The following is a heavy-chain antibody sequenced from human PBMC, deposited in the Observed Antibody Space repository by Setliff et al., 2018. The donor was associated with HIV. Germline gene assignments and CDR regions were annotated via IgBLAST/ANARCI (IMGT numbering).Heavy chain of an antibody. CDR1: GGSFSGYY. Sequence: SETLSLTGAVYGGSFSGYYWSWIRQPPGKGLEWIGEINHSGSTNYNPSLKSRVTISVDTSKNQFSLKLSSVTAADTAVYYCAKVVGALRADWFDPWGQGTLVTVSS. D-gene: IGHD1-26*01. J-gene: IGHJ5*02. CDR3: AKVVGALRADWFDP. V-gene: IGHV4-34*01. CDR2: INHSGST.